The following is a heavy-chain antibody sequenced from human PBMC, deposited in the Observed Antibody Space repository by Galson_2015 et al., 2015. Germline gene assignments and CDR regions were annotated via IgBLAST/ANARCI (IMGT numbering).Heavy chain of an antibody. J-gene: IGHJ4*02. V-gene: IGHV3-53*01. CDR3: ARERVGYSGYDSLDF. D-gene: IGHD5-12*01. CDR1: GFSVSINY. CDR2: IYSGDST. Sequence: SLRLSCAASGFSVSINYMSWVRQAPGKGLEWVSVIYSGDSTYYADSVKGRFTISRDNSKNTLYLQMNSLRAEDTAVYYCARERVGYSGYDSLDFWGQGSLVTVSS.